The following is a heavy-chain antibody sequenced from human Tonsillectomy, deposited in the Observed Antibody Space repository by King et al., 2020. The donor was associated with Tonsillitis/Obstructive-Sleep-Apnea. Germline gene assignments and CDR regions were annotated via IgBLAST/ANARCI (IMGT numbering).Heavy chain of an antibody. CDR3: ARAVAGTDWFDP. CDR2: IYSGGST. J-gene: IGHJ5*02. CDR1: GFTVSSNY. D-gene: IGHD6-19*01. Sequence: QLVQSGGGLVQPGGSLSLSCAASGFTVSSNYMSWVRQAPGKGLEWVSVIYSGGSTYYADSVKGRFTISRDNSKNTLYLQMNSLRAEDTAVYYCARAVAGTDWFDPWGQGTLVTVSS. V-gene: IGHV3-66*01.